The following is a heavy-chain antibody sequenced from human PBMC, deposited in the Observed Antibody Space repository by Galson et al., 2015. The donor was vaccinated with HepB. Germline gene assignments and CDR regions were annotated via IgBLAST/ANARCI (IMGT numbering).Heavy chain of an antibody. V-gene: IGHV4-34*01. Sequence: SEPLSLTCAVYGLYDGSFSDYYWTWIRQPPGKGLEWIGEVSHGGGTNYDASLESRVTISMDTSKKQFSLKISSVTAADTGTYYCARLAVVAAAPRHFDRLSRYYAMDVWGQGTTVGVSS. CDR1: GLYDGSFSDYY. J-gene: IGHJ6*02. CDR2: VSHGGGT. D-gene: IGHD2-15*01. CDR3: ARLAVVAAAPRHFDRLSRYYAMDV.